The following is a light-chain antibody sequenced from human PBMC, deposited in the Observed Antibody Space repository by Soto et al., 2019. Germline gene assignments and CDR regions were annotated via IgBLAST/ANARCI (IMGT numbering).Light chain of an antibody. J-gene: IGLJ2*01. CDR2: DVS. V-gene: IGLV2-11*01. CDR3: CSYAGSYNLL. CDR1: SSDVGGYNY. Sequence: QSVLTQPRSVSRSPGQSVTISCTGTSSDVGGYNYVSWYQQHPGKAPKLMIYDVSKRPSGVPDRFSGSKSGNTASLTIFGLQAEDEADYYCCSYAGSYNLLFGGGTQLTVL.